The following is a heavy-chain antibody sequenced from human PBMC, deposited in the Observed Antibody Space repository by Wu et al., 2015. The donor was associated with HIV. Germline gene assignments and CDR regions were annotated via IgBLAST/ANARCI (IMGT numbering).Heavy chain of an antibody. V-gene: IGHV1-2*02. D-gene: IGHD5-12*01. CDR3: ARSHKWLQLRYQGNFDY. Sequence: QVQLVQSGAEVRRPGSTVKVSCKASGGNFRSYLFSWVRQAPGQGLEWMGWINSKSGGTNYAQDFQGRLTMTRDTSITTVYMELKRLTSEDTAMYFCARSHKWLQLRYQGNFDYWGQGTVVTVSS. J-gene: IGHJ4*02. CDR1: GGNFRSYL. CDR2: INSKSGGT.